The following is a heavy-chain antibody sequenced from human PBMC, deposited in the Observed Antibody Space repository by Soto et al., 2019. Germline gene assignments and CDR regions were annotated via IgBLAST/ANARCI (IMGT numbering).Heavy chain of an antibody. CDR1: GFTFSSYA. Sequence: PGGSLRLSCAASGFTFSSYAMHWVRQAPGKGLEWVAVISYDGSNKYYADSVKGRFTISRDNSKNTLYLQMNSLRAEDTAVYYCARGLGDLYYYYGMDVWGQGTTVTVSS. CDR2: ISYDGSNK. D-gene: IGHD3-10*01. J-gene: IGHJ6*02. V-gene: IGHV3-30-3*01. CDR3: ARGLGDLYYYYGMDV.